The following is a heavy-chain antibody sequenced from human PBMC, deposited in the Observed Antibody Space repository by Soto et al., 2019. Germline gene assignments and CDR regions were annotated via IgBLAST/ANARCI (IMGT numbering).Heavy chain of an antibody. Sequence: SETLSLTCTVSGGSISSYYWSWIRQPPGKGLEWIGYIYYSGSTNYNPSLKSRVTISVDTSKNQFSLKLSSVTAADTAVYYCARASRYSTLYAFDIWGQGTMVTVSS. D-gene: IGHD3-9*01. CDR2: IYYSGST. CDR1: GGSISSYY. J-gene: IGHJ3*02. CDR3: ARASRYSTLYAFDI. V-gene: IGHV4-59*01.